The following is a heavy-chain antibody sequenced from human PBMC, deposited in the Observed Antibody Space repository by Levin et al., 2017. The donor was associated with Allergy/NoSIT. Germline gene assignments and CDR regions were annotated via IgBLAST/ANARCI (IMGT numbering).Heavy chain of an antibody. CDR1: GFTLSSYA. CDR3: AREGSGSGWYMEGWFDP. D-gene: IGHD6-19*01. CDR2: ISSNGGST. Sequence: ETLSLTCAASGFTLSSYAMHWVRQAPGKGLEYVSAISSNGGSTYYANSVKGRFTISRDNSKNTLYLQMGSLRPEDMAIYYCAREGSGSGWYMEGWFDPWGQGTQVTVSS. V-gene: IGHV3-64*01. J-gene: IGHJ5*02.